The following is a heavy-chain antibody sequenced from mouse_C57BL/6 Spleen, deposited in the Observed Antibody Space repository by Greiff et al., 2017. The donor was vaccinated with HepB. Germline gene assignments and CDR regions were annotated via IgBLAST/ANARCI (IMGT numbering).Heavy chain of an antibody. Sequence: QVQLQQSGAELVKPGASVKLSCKASGYTFTSYWMQWVKQRPGQGLEWIGEIDPSDSYTNYNQKFKGKATLTVDTSSSTAYMQLSSLTSEDSAVYYCARMRVREGYAMDYWGQGTSVTVSS. D-gene: IGHD2-14*01. CDR3: ARMRVREGYAMDY. CDR1: GYTFTSYW. V-gene: IGHV1-50*01. J-gene: IGHJ4*01. CDR2: IDPSDSYT.